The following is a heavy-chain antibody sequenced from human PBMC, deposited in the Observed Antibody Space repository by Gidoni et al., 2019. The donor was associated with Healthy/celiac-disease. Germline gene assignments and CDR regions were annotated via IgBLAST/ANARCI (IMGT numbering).Heavy chain of an antibody. Sequence: EVQLVESGGGLVKPGGSLRLSCAASGFTFSSYSMNWVRQAPGKGLEWVSSISSSSSYIYYADSVKGRFTISRDNAKNSLYLQMNSLRAEDTAVYYCARVYDSSGYYHYFDYWGQGTLVTVSS. CDR1: GFTFSSYS. J-gene: IGHJ4*02. V-gene: IGHV3-21*01. CDR2: ISSSSSYI. CDR3: ARVYDSSGYYHYFDY. D-gene: IGHD3-22*01.